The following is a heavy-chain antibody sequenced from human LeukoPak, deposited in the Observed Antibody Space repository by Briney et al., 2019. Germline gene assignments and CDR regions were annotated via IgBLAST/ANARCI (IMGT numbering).Heavy chain of an antibody. CDR3: ARKLVIPTVPFDY. J-gene: IGHJ4*02. CDR1: GCSISSGYY. Sequence: PSETLSLTCTVSGCSISSGYYWGWIRQPPGKGLEWIGSIYHSGSTYYNPSLKSRVTISVDTSKNQFSLKLSSVTAADTAVYYCARKLVIPTVPFDYWGQGTLVTVSS. D-gene: IGHD2/OR15-2a*01. CDR2: IYHSGST. V-gene: IGHV4-38-2*02.